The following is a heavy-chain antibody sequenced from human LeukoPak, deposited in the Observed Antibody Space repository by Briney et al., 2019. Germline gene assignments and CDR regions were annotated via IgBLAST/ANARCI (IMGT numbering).Heavy chain of an antibody. J-gene: IGHJ4*02. CDR3: AKDRVGFYYDSSGYYYTGFDY. D-gene: IGHD3-22*01. Sequence: GGSLRLSCAASGFTFSSYGMHWVRQAPGKGLEWVAFIRYDGSNKYYADSVKGRFTISRDNSKNTLYLQMNSLRAEDTAVYYYAKDRVGFYYDSSGYYYTGFDYWGQGTLVTVSS. V-gene: IGHV3-30*02. CDR1: GFTFSSYG. CDR2: IRYDGSNK.